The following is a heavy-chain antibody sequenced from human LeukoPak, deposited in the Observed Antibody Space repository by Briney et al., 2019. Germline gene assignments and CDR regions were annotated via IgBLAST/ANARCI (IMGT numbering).Heavy chain of an antibody. D-gene: IGHD4-17*01. CDR2: IYYSGST. CDR3: ARAYGNYGDY. CDR1: AHSMSNSY. V-gene: IGHV4-59*08. Sequence: SETLSLTCTVAAHSMSNSYWRWIRQPPGKGLERIGYIYYSGSTNYNPSLKSRVTISVDTSKNQFYLNLTSVTAADPAVYSCARAYGNYGDYWGQGILVTVSS. J-gene: IGHJ4*02.